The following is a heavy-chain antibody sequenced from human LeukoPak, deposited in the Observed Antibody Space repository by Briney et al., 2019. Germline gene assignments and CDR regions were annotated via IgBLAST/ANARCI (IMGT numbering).Heavy chain of an antibody. V-gene: IGHV3-9*01. CDR1: GFTFSSYW. D-gene: IGHD6-19*01. CDR3: AKGNPSIAVALFDP. Sequence: GGSLRLSCAASGFTFSSYWMHWVRQAPGKGLEWVSGISWNSGSIGYADSVKGRFTISRDNAKNSLYLQMNSLRAEDTALYYCAKGNPSIAVALFDPWGREPWSPSPQ. J-gene: IGHJ5*02. CDR2: ISWNSGSI.